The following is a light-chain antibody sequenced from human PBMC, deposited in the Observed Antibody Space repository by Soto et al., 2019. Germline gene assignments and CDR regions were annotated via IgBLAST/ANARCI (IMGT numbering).Light chain of an antibody. CDR2: GAC. J-gene: IGKJ1*01. CDR1: QSVSNNY. Sequence: EIVLTQSPGTLSLSPGERATLSCRASQSVSNNYLAWYQQNPGQAPRLLIYGACNRATGIPDRFSGSGSGTEFTLTISSLQPDDFATYYCQHYNSYWRTFGQGTKVDIK. CDR3: QHYNSYWRT. V-gene: IGKV3-20*01.